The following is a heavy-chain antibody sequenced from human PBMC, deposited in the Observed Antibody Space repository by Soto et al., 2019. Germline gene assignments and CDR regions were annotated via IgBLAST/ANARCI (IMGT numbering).Heavy chain of an antibody. D-gene: IGHD3-22*01. CDR1: GYTFTSYG. CDR2: ISAYNGNT. CDR3: ARFMTYYYDSSGYYASDFNY. V-gene: IGHV1-18*01. J-gene: IGHJ4*02. Sequence: SVKVSCKASGYTFTSYGISWVRQAPGQGLEWMGWISAYNGNTNYAQKLQGRVTMTTDTSTSTAYMELRSLRSDDTAVYYCARFMTYYYDSSGYYASDFNYWGQGALVTVSS.